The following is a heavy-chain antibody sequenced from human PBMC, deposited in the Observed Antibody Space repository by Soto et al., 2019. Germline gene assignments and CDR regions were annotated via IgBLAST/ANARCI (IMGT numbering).Heavy chain of an antibody. D-gene: IGHD2-15*01. CDR2: INHSGST. CDR3: ARLVVVAATHYYDYYYLDV. Sequence: QVQLQQWGAGLLKPSETLSLTCAVYGGSFSGYYWSWIRQPPGKGLEWIGEINHSGSTNYNPSLKSRVTISVDTAKNHFSLKLSSVTAADTAVYYCARLVVVAATHYYDYYYLDVWGKGTTVTVSS. CDR1: GGSFSGYY. J-gene: IGHJ6*03. V-gene: IGHV4-34*01.